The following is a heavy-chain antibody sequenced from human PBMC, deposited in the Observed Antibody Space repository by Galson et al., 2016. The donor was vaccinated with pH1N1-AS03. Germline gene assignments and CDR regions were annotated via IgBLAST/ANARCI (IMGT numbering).Heavy chain of an antibody. CDR3: ARHSGVTTTVTNAFDI. V-gene: IGHV4-4*07. CDR2: IYATDNT. Sequence: ETLSLTCTVSGGSISTYYWTWIRQPAGKGLEWIGHIYATDNTQYSPSLRSRITLSLDTSKNQISLRLSSVTAADTAVYYCARHSGVTTTVTNAFDIWGRGTMVTVSS. J-gene: IGHJ3*02. D-gene: IGHD4-17*01. CDR1: GGSISTYY.